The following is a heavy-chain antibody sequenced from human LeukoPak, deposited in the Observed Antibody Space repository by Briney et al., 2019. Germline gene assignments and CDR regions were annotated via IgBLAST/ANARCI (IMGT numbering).Heavy chain of an antibody. CDR3: ARDPGLYSNGWEYYFDS. J-gene: IGHJ4*02. Sequence: GGSLRLSCAASGFTFRDYYMSWIRQAPGKGPEWVAYMTGSGHRIYYADSVKGRFTISRDNTQNSLYLQMNSLRAEDTAVYYCARDPGLYSNGWEYYFDSWGQGTLVTVSS. V-gene: IGHV3-11*01. D-gene: IGHD6-19*01. CDR1: GFTFRDYY. CDR2: MTGSGHRI.